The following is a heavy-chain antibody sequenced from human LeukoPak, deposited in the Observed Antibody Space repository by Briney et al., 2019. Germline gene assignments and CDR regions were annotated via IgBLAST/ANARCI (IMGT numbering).Heavy chain of an antibody. Sequence: PGGSLRLSCAASGFSFSTYGMHWVRQAPGKGLERVTVISYDGSDKYYADSVKGRFTISRDNSRNTLYLQMNSLRVEDTAVYYCAKEVGTFTLDYWGQGTLVTVSS. CDR1: GFSFSTYG. V-gene: IGHV3-30*18. J-gene: IGHJ4*02. D-gene: IGHD1-26*01. CDR3: AKEVGTFTLDY. CDR2: ISYDGSDK.